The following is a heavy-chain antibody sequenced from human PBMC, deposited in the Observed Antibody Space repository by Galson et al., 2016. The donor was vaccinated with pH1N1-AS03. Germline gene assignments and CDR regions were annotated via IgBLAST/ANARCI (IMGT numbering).Heavy chain of an antibody. CDR3: ARGHYSSSFYWFDP. CDR1: GDSVSSNNGA. V-gene: IGHV6-1*01. D-gene: IGHD6-6*01. Sequence: CAISGDSVSSNNGAWDWIRQSPSRGLEWLGRTYYTSKWYNDYALSVKSRISIKADTSKNQFSLQLNSVTPEDTAVYYCARGHYSSSFYWFDPWGQGTLVTVSS. J-gene: IGHJ5*02. CDR2: TYYTSKWYN.